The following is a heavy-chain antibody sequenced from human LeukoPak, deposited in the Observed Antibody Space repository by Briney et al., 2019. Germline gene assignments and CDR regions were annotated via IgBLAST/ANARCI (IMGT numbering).Heavy chain of an antibody. V-gene: IGHV4-4*07. CDR1: GHSISNYV. J-gene: IGHJ4*02. CDR2: IYPSGST. D-gene: IGHD3-10*01. Sequence: KPSETPSHTRTVSGHSISNYVGGWLRQPAGKGLEWIGRIYPSGSTDYNPSLKSRVTMSLDASKNQFSLKLWSVTAADTAVYYCAVESESYGCSGLYHALGGQGTLVTVSS. CDR3: AVESESYGCSGLYHAL.